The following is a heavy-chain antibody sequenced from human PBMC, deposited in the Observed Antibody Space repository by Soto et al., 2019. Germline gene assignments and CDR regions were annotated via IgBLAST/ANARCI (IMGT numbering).Heavy chain of an antibody. V-gene: IGHV4-59*01. CDR2: IFYSGST. CDR3: ARDGKVSGSATHWFDP. D-gene: IGHD1-26*01. J-gene: IGHJ5*02. CDR1: GGSISNYY. Sequence: SETLSLTCTVSGGSISNYYWSWIRQPPGKGLEWIGCIFYSGSTNYSPSLRSRVTISVDTSKNQFSLELSSVTAADTAVYYCARDGKVSGSATHWFDPWGQGTRVTVSS.